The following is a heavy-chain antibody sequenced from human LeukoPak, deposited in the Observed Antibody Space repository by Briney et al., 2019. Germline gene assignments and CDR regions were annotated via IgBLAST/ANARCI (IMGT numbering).Heavy chain of an antibody. D-gene: IGHD3-3*01. Sequence: GGALRLFCAASGFTFSSSEMNWVRPAPGKGLEWVSYISSSGSTIYYADSVKGRFTISRDNAKNSLYLQMNSLRAEDTAVYYCARDRGDYDFWSGSFDYWGQGTLVTVSS. V-gene: IGHV3-48*03. CDR1: GFTFSSSE. CDR3: ARDRGDYDFWSGSFDY. J-gene: IGHJ4*02. CDR2: ISSSGSTI.